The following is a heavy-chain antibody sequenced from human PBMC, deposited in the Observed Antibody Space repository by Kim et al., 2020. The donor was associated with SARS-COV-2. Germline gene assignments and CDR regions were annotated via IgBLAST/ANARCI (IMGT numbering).Heavy chain of an antibody. Sequence: GGSLRLSCAASGFTFDDYAMHWVRQAPGKGLEWVSLIAGDENTTYYAVSVKGRFTISRDNSKNSLYLQMNSLRTEDSALYYCAKGPLWWTYGLDALGQGTTVTVSS. J-gene: IGHJ6*02. V-gene: IGHV3-43*02. CDR1: GFTFDDYA. CDR2: IAGDENTT. D-gene: IGHD2-21*01. CDR3: AKGPLWWTYGLDA.